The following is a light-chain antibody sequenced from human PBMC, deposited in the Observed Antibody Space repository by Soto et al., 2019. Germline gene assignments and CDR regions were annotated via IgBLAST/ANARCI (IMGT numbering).Light chain of an antibody. CDR2: DAS. CDR1: QSVSRND. CDR3: QVCGTAHT. V-gene: IGKV3D-20*01. J-gene: IGKJ1*01. Sequence: EIVLTQSPATLSLSPGERATLSCGSSQSVSRNDLAWYHQQHVLAPRLVIYDASSRAAVIPGLCSSRWCGTFFPLTISRLEPEDFVDYYCQVCGTAHTFGQGTKVDI.